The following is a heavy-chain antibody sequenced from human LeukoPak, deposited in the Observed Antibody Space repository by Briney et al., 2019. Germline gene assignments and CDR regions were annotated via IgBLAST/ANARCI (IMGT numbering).Heavy chain of an antibody. D-gene: IGHD1-1*01. CDR1: GYSFTSYW. V-gene: IGHV5-51*01. J-gene: IGHJ4*02. CDR3: ARLGGEGWNANYFDY. Sequence: GESLKISCKGSGYSFTSYWIGWVRQMPGKGLEWMGIIYPGDSDTRYSPSFQGQVTISADKSISTAYLQWSSLKASDTAMYYCARLGGEGWNANYFDYWGQGTLVTVSS. CDR2: IYPGDSDT.